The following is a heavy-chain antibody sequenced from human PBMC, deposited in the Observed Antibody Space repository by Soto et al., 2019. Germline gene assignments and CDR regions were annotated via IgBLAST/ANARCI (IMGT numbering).Heavy chain of an antibody. J-gene: IGHJ5*01. CDR3: AGSAITMRVVRKGGWFDA. CDR1: GDTFSSCA. CDR2: IIPIFGTA. Sequence: SAKVSWKASGDTFSSCAISWVRQAPGQGLEWMGGIIPIFGTANYAEGFQGRVTVAADERRSAAYMELSSLRSEDTAVYYCAGSAITMRVVRKGGWFDASG. D-gene: IGHD3-22*01. V-gene: IGHV1-69*13.